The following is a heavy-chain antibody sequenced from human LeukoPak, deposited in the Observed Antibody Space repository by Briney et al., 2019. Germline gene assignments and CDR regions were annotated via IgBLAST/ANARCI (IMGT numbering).Heavy chain of an antibody. J-gene: IGHJ5*02. Sequence: PSETLSLTCAVSGGSISSGGYSWSWIRQPPGTGLEWIGYIYHSGSTYYNPSLKSRVTISVDRSKNQFSLKLSSVTAADTAVYYCASAKDKAYCGGDCYSFGWFDPWGQGTLVTVSS. CDR2: IYHSGST. CDR3: ASAKDKAYCGGDCYSFGWFDP. V-gene: IGHV4-30-2*01. CDR1: GGSISSGGYS. D-gene: IGHD2-21*02.